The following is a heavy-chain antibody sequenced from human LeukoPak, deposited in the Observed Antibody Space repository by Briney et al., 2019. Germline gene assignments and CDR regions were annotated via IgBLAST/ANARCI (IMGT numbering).Heavy chain of an antibody. V-gene: IGHV3-48*04. D-gene: IGHD6-19*01. CDR2: IVGSSSNI. CDR3: ARLGFGGSGWFFDY. Sequence: PGGSLRLSCTASGFSFSTYSMNWVRQAPGKGLEWVSYIVGSSSNIYYADSVKGRFTISRDNAKNSLYLQMDSLRAEDTAVYYCARLGFGGSGWFFDYWGQGTLVTVSS. J-gene: IGHJ4*02. CDR1: GFSFSTYS.